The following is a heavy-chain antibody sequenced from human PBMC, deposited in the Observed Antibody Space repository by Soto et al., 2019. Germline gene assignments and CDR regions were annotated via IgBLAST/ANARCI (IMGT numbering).Heavy chain of an antibody. CDR1: GYDFTSYW. CDR3: ARLQAAAGDNDLTFDY. CDR2: IYPGDSDT. Sequence: PGESLKISCKASGYDFTSYWIGWVRQKPGKGLEWMAMIYPGDSDTRDSPSFQGQVTISADKSTSTAYLQWSNLKASDTAMYYCARLQAAAGDNDLTFDYWGQGTLVTVSS. V-gene: IGHV5-51*01. J-gene: IGHJ4*02. D-gene: IGHD6-13*01.